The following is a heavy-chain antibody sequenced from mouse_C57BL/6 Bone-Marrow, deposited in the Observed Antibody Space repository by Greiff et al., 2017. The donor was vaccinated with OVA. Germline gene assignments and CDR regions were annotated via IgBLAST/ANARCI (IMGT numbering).Heavy chain of an antibody. CDR2: ISSGSSTI. V-gene: IGHV5-17*01. CDR1: GFTFSDYG. J-gene: IGHJ4*01. CDR3: ARRYDGYFYAMDY. Sequence: EVKVVESGGGLVKPGGSLKLSCAASGFTFSDYGMHWVRQAPEKGLEWVAYISSGSSTIYYADTVKGRFTISRDNAKNTLFLQMTSLRSEDTAMYYCARRYDGYFYAMDYWGQGTSVTVSS. D-gene: IGHD2-3*01.